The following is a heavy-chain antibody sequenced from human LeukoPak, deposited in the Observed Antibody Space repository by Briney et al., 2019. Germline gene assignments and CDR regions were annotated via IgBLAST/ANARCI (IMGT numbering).Heavy chain of an antibody. V-gene: IGHV1-2*02. CDR2: INPNSGGT. Sequence: ASVKVSCKASGYTFTGYYMHWVRQAPGQGLEWMGWINPNSGGTNYAQKFQGRVTMTTDTSTSTAYMELRSLRSDDTAVYYCARDLLGGSYFGVPPDWWGQGTLVTVSS. CDR3: ARDLLGGSYFGVPPDW. CDR1: GYTFTGYY. J-gene: IGHJ4*02. D-gene: IGHD1-26*01.